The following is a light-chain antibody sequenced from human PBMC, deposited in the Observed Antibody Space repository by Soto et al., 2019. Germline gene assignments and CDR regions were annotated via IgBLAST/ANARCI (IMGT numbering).Light chain of an antibody. CDR3: QQANTFPLT. V-gene: IGKV1-12*01. J-gene: IGKJ4*01. CDR2: TAS. Sequence: DIQMTQSPSSVSASVGDRVTITRRASQGVTRWLAWYQQKPGKGPKLLIYTASSLQSGVPSRFSGSGFGTDFTLTISSLQPEDFATYYCQQANTFPLTLGGGTKVDIK. CDR1: QGVTRW.